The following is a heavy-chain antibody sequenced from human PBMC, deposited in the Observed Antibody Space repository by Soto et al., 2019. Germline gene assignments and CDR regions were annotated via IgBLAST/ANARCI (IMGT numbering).Heavy chain of an antibody. Sequence: EVQLVESGGAFVQHAGSLRLSCAASGFTFSNYWMHWVRQAPGKGLVWISRMKSDGSNTVYADAVKGRFTISRDNAKNTLYLQMNGLRVEDSAVYYCATSKAGVSKLLTIRWCQGTLVSVFS. CDR2: MKSDGSNT. CDR3: ATSKAGVSKLLTIR. J-gene: IGHJ4*02. CDR1: GFTFSNYW. D-gene: IGHD3-10*01. V-gene: IGHV3-74*01.